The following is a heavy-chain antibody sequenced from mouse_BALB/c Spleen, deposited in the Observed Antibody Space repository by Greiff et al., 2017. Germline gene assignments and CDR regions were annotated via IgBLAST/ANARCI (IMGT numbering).Heavy chain of an antibody. CDR2: SRNRANDYTT. D-gene: IGHD2-14*01. CDR3: AADEWWRYDGAFSAMDY. J-gene: IGHJ4*01. V-gene: IGHV7-1*02. CDR1: GFTFSGFY. Sequence: EVKLMESGGGLVQPGGSLRLSCAASGFTFSGFYMEWVRQPPGKRLEWIAASRNRANDYTTEYSASVKGQFIVSRDTTKSILYLQMKALRAEDTAIYYYAADEWWRYDGAFSAMDYWGQGTSVTVSS.